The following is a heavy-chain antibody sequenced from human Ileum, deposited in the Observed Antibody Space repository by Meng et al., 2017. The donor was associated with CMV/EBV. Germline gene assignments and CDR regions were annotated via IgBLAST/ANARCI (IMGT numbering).Heavy chain of an antibody. CDR2: VYSSGST. V-gene: IGHV4-4*07. D-gene: IGHD1-26*01. J-gene: IGHJ4*02. CDR3: ARSDYSGNYFALDY. CDR1: GGSISGYH. Sequence: QIQLQGSGPGLVKPSETRSLTCSVSGGSISGYHWNWIRQSAGKGLEWIGRVYSSGSTNFNPSLKSRLTMSVDTSTNQVSLDLSSVTAADTAVYYCARSDYSGNYFALDYWGPGSLVTVSS.